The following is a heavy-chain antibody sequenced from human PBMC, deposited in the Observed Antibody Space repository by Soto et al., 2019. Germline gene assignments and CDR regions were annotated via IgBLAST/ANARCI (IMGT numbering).Heavy chain of an antibody. CDR2: IWYDGSQK. Sequence: PGGSLRLSCAASGFTFSTYGMNWVRQAPGKGLEWVAVIWYDGSQKYYADSVKGRFTVSRDNSKNTLYLQMNNLRVEDTAVYYCARVDCTGGSCRPYYYYDMDVWGQGTTVTVSS. V-gene: IGHV3-33*01. J-gene: IGHJ6*02. CDR3: ARVDCTGGSCRPYYYYDMDV. D-gene: IGHD2-15*01. CDR1: GFTFSTYG.